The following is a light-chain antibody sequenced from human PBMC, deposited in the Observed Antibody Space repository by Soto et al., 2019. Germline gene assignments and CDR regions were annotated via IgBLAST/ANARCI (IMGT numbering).Light chain of an antibody. J-gene: IGLJ1*01. Sequence: QSVLTQPPSVSGAPGQRVTISCTGSSSNIGAGYDVHWYQQLPGTTPKLLIHGDSNRPSGVPDRFSGSKSGTSASLAITGLQAEDEADYYCQSYDNNLSVVFGAGTKLTVL. V-gene: IGLV1-40*01. CDR2: GDS. CDR3: QSYDNNLSVV. CDR1: SSNIGAGYD.